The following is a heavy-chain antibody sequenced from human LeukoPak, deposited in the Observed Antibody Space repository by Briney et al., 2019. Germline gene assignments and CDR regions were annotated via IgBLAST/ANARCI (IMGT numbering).Heavy chain of an antibody. CDR2: IRYDGSNK. Sequence: PGGSLRLSCAASGFTFLSYGMHWARQAPGKGLEWVAFIRYDGSNKYYADSVKGRFTISRDNSKNTLYLQMKSLRAEDTAVYYCAKDPDYDFWSGYLNWGQGTLVTVSS. D-gene: IGHD3-3*01. CDR1: GFTFLSYG. J-gene: IGHJ4*02. CDR3: AKDPDYDFWSGYLN. V-gene: IGHV3-30*02.